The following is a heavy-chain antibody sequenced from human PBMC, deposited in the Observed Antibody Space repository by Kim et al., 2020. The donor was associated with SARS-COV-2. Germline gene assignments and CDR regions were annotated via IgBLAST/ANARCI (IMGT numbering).Heavy chain of an antibody. CDR3: ARAPGGRITASPRWFDP. CDR1: GGSISSCGYY. Sequence: SETLSLTCTVSGGSISSCGYYWSWIRQHPGKGLEWIGYIYYSGSTYYNPSLKSRVTISVDTSKNQFSLKLSSVTAADTAVYYCARAPGGRITASPRWFDPWGQGTLVTVSS. D-gene: IGHD3-10*01. V-gene: IGHV4-31*03. J-gene: IGHJ5*02. CDR2: IYYSGST.